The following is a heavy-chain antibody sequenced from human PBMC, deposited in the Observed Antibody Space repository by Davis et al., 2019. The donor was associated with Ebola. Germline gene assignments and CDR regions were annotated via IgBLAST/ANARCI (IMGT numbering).Heavy chain of an antibody. CDR3: VRGWFRSGMDA. V-gene: IGHV6-1*01. CDR1: GDSVSSGG. D-gene: IGHD6-19*01. CDR2: TYYNSKWYN. Sequence: PSETLSLTCAISGDSVSSGGWNWIRQSPSRGLEWLGRTYYNSKWYNDYAVSVKSRITINPDTSKNQFSLQLSSVTPEDTAVYYCVRGWFRSGMDAWGQGTTVTVSS. J-gene: IGHJ6*02.